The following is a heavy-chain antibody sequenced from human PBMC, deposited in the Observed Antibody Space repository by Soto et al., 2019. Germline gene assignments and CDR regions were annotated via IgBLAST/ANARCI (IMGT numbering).Heavy chain of an antibody. J-gene: IGHJ4*02. CDR1: GDSISSYY. Sequence: SETLSLTCTVSGDSISSYYWSWIRQPPGKGLEWVGYISNTGSTIYNPSLESRATISLDTSKNQVSLSLNSVTVADTAVYYCARAGYGPYYFDYWGQGTLVTVSS. CDR3: ARAGYGPYYFDY. D-gene: IGHD4-17*01. CDR2: ISNTGST. V-gene: IGHV4-59*13.